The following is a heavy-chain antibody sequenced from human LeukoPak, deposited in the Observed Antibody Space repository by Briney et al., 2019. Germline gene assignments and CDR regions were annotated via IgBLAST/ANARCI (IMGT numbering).Heavy chain of an antibody. CDR3: ARDGTAGATNEYFQH. J-gene: IGHJ1*01. V-gene: IGHV1-18*01. Sequence: GASVKVSCKASGYTFTSYDFSWVRQAPGQGLEWMGWISAYNGNTNYAQKLQGRVTMTTDTSTSTAYMELRSLRSDDTAVYYCARDGTAGATNEYFQHWGQGTLVTVSS. D-gene: IGHD1-26*01. CDR1: GYTFTSYD. CDR2: ISAYNGNT.